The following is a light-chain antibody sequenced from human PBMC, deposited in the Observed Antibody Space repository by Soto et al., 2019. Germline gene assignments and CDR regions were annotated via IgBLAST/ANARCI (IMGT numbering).Light chain of an antibody. V-gene: IGKV3-11*01. CDR1: QSVSSF. CDR2: DAS. Sequence: EMVFPQSPATLPSSPGEIATLCHRASQSVSSFLAWYQQTSGQAPRLHIYDASTRATGIPPRFSGSGSGTDFTLTISSLEHEDFAVSYCQQRRNGHPAHTFSGGAKVELK. CDR3: QQRRNGHPAHT. J-gene: IGKJ4*01.